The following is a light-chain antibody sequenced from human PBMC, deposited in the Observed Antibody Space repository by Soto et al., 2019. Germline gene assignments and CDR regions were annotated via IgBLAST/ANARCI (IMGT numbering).Light chain of an antibody. CDR2: SNN. Sequence: QSVLTQPPSASGTPGQTVTITCSGSNANIGSNSVNWFQHLPGAVPKLLIFSNNQRPSGVPDRFSGSKSGTSASLAISGLQTEDESDYYCSAWDDSLVVVFXGGTKLTV. CDR1: NANIGSNS. CDR3: SAWDDSLVVV. J-gene: IGLJ2*01. V-gene: IGLV1-44*01.